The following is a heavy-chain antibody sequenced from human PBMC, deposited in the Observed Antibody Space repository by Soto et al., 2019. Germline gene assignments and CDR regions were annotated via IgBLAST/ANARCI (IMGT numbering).Heavy chain of an antibody. V-gene: IGHV3-9*01. J-gene: IGHJ3*01. CDR2: IDRKSDAT. CDR1: GFTFDDFV. Sequence: EVQLVESGGGLVQPGRSLRLSCAPSGFTFDDFVMHWVRQVPGKGLEWVSSIDRKSDATGYADSVRGRFTISRDNAKNSLYLQMNGLRAEDTALYYCAKDKGTVWNVRNYAFDVWGQGMMVTVS. D-gene: IGHD1-7*01. CDR3: AKDKGTVWNVRNYAFDV.